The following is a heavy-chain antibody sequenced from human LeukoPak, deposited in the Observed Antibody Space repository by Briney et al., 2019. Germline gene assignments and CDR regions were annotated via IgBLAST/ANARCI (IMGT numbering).Heavy chain of an antibody. D-gene: IGHD3-22*01. J-gene: IGHJ4*02. Sequence: ASVKVSCKASGGTFSSYAISWVRQAPGQGLEWMGRIIPIFGTANYAQKFQGRVTITTDESTSTAYMELSSLGSEDTAVYYCARDAPLTYYYDSSGFYYFDYWGQGTLVTVSS. CDR3: ARDAPLTYYYDSSGFYYFDY. CDR1: GGTFSSYA. V-gene: IGHV1-69*05. CDR2: IIPIFGTA.